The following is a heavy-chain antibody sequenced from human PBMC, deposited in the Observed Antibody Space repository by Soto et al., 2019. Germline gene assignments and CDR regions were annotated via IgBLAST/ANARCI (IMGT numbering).Heavy chain of an antibody. CDR1: GGSFSVFY. Sequence: LSLTCAIYGGSFSVFYLSCIRQPPLKGLDWIGEINDSGTTNYNPSLKSRVTISADTSKTHFSLRLTSVTAADTAVYYCARETSQNVYSHYGMDVWGQGTTVTVSS. CDR3: ARETSQNVYSHYGMDV. J-gene: IGHJ6*02. CDR2: INDSGTT. V-gene: IGHV4-34*01.